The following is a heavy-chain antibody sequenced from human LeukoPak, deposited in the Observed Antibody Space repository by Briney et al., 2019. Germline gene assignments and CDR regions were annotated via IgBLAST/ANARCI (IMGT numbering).Heavy chain of an antibody. J-gene: IGHJ6*03. V-gene: IGHV1-8*03. CDR1: GYTFTSYD. CDR2: MNPNSGNT. CDR3: ARGVVAAKNYYYYYMDV. D-gene: IGHD2-15*01. Sequence: ASVKVSCKASGYTFTSYDINWVRQATGQGLEWMGWMNPNSGNTGYAQKFQGRVTITRNTSISTAYMELSSLRSEDTAVYYCARGVVAAKNYYYYYMDVWGKGTTVTVSS.